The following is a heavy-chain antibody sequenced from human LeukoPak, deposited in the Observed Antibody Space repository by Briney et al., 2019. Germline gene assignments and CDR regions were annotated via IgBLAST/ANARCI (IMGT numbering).Heavy chain of an antibody. J-gene: IGHJ1*01. CDR3: ARHGDGNNWEYFLH. CDR2: VYHTGST. Sequence: PSETLSLTCTVSGGSIGTYFWSWIRQPPGKGLEWLGYVYHTGSTNYNPSLKSRVTLSVDTSKNQFSLRLTYVTAADSAVYYCARHGDGNNWEYFLHRGQGTLVAVAS. V-gene: IGHV4-59*08. D-gene: IGHD5-24*01. CDR1: GGSIGTYF.